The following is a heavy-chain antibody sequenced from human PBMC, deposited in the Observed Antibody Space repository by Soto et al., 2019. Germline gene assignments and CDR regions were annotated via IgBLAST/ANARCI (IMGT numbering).Heavy chain of an antibody. D-gene: IGHD6-19*01. CDR1: GFTFSNAW. J-gene: IGHJ4*02. CDR2: IKSKTDGGTT. V-gene: IGHV3-15*01. CDR3: TTPYSSGWERGTTDY. Sequence: EVQLVESGGGLVKPGGSLRLSCAASGFTFSNAWMSWVRQAPGKGLEWVGRIKSKTDGGTTDYAAPVKGRFTISRDDSKNTLYLQMNSLKTEDTAVYYCTTPYSSGWERGTTDYWGQGTLVTVSS.